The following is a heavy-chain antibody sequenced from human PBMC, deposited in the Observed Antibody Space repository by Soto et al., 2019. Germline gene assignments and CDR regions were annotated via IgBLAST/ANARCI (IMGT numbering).Heavy chain of an antibody. CDR2: ISAHNGNT. CDR3: ARGRYGDY. J-gene: IGHJ4*02. D-gene: IGHD1-1*01. CDR1: GYGFTTYG. V-gene: IGHV1-18*01. Sequence: QVHLVQSGAAVKKPGASVKVSCKGSGYGFTTYGITWVRQAPGQGLEWMAWISAHNGNTNYAQKLQGRVTVTRDTSTSTAYMELRSLRSDDTAVYYCARGRYGDYWGQGALVTVCS.